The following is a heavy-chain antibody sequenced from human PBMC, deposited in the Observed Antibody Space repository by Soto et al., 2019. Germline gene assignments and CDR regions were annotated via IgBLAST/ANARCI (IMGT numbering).Heavy chain of an antibody. CDR1: GFTFSSYA. Sequence: GGSLRLSCAASGFTFSSYAMSWVRQAPGKGLEWVSAISGSGGSTYYADSVKGRFTISRDNSENTLYLQMNSLRAEDTAVYYCAKDVQYQLLSGYYFDYWGQGTLVTVSS. CDR3: AKDVQYQLLSGYYFDY. J-gene: IGHJ4*02. D-gene: IGHD2-2*01. V-gene: IGHV3-23*01. CDR2: ISGSGGST.